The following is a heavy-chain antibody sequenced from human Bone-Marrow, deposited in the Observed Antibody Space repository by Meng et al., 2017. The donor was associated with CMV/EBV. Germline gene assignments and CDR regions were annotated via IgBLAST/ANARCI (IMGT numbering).Heavy chain of an antibody. CDR3: ARVIVVVPAACEYFDY. Sequence: SLKISCAASGFTFDDYAMHWVRQAPGKGLEWVSGITWNSGSIGYADSVKGRFTISRDNAKNSLYLQMNSLRAEDTALYYCARVIVVVPAACEYFDYWGQGTLVTVSS. V-gene: IGHV3-9*01. CDR1: GFTFDDYA. CDR2: ITWNSGSI. J-gene: IGHJ4*02. D-gene: IGHD2-2*01.